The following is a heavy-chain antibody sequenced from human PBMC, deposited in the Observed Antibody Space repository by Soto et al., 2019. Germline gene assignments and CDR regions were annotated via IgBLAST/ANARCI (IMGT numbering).Heavy chain of an antibody. Sequence: WGSLRLSCAASGFTFSSYAMHWVRQAPGKGLEWVAVISYDGSNKYYADSVKGRFTISRDNSKNTLYLQMDSLRAEDTAVYYSARDLYYYDSSGYSLTFDYWGQGTLVTVSS. D-gene: IGHD3-22*01. CDR1: GFTFSSYA. V-gene: IGHV3-30-3*01. CDR2: ISYDGSNK. J-gene: IGHJ4*02. CDR3: ARDLYYYDSSGYSLTFDY.